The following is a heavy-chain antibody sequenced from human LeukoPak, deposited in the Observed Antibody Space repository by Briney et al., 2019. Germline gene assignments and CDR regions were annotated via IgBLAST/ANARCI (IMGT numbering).Heavy chain of an antibody. CDR1: GFTFSSYE. D-gene: IGHD2-2*01. CDR3: ARGVVPAANVDFGFDY. CDR2: ISSSGSTI. J-gene: IGHJ4*02. V-gene: IGHV3-48*03. Sequence: GGSLRLSCAASGFTFSSYEMNWVRQAPGKGLEWVSYISSSGSTIYYADSVKRRFTISRDNAKNSLYLQMNSLRAEDTAVYYCARGVVPAANVDFGFDYWGQGTLVTVSS.